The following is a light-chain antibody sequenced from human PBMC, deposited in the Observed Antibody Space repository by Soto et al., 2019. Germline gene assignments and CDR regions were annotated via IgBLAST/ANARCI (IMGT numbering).Light chain of an antibody. V-gene: IGKV1-17*03. CDR2: AAS. CDR3: LQHNTYPHP. J-gene: IGKJ2*01. CDR1: RDITNY. Sequence: DTQMTQSPSAMSASVGDRVTITCRASRDITNYVAWFQQKPEQVPKRLIYAASSLHRGVPSRFSGSGSGTEFTLTISSLQPEDFATYYCLQHNTYPHPFGQGTKLEIK.